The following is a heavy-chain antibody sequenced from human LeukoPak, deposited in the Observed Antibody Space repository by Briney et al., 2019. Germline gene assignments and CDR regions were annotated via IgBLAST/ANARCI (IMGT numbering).Heavy chain of an antibody. CDR1: GDSISIYY. J-gene: IGHJ6*03. CDR2: MYTSGTT. V-gene: IGHV4-4*07. Sequence: PSETLSLTCTVSGDSISIYYWSWIRQPAGKGLEWIGRMYTSGTTNYKPSLKSRVTMSVDTSKNQFSLKLSSVTAADTAVYYCARRVVYYGSGSYAQPYYYYYYMDVWGKGTTVTISS. CDR3: ARRVVYYGSGSYAQPYYYYYYMDV. D-gene: IGHD3-10*01.